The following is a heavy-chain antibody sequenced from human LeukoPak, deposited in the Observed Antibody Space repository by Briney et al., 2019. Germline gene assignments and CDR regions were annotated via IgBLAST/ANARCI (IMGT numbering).Heavy chain of an antibody. J-gene: IGHJ3*02. V-gene: IGHV3-15*01. Sequence: GGSLRLSCAASGFTFSNAWMNWVRQAPGKGLEWVGRIKNKIASGTTDYAAPVKGRFTISRVDSKNTLFLQMNSLKTEDTAMYYCTTNDAFDIWGQGTMVTVSS. CDR2: IKNKIASGTT. CDR3: TTNDAFDI. CDR1: GFTFSNAW.